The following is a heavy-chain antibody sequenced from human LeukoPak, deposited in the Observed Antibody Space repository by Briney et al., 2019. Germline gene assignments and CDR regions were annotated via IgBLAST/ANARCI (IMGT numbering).Heavy chain of an antibody. CDR1: GDSVSSNSAA. J-gene: IGHJ4*02. D-gene: IGHD6-19*01. CDR2: TYYRSKWYN. Sequence: SQTLSLTCAISGDSVSSNSAAWMWIRQSPSRGLEWLGRTYYRSKWYNDYAVSVKSRITINPDTSKNQFSLQLNSVTPEDTAVYYCARVGEQWLVFFDYWGQGTLVTVSS. V-gene: IGHV6-1*01. CDR3: ARVGEQWLVFFDY.